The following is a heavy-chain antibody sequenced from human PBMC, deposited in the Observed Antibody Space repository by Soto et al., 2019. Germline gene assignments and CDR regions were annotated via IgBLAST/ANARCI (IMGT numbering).Heavy chain of an antibody. V-gene: IGHV1-2*02. CDR1: GYTFTGYH. J-gene: IGHJ6*04. CDR2: INPETGGT. Sequence: ASVKVSCNASGYTFTGYHVHWVREAPGQGLEWMGWINPETGGTSYAQKFQGRVTLSRDTSINTAYLELSRLRFDDAAVYFCAREPYQVFSDGMDVWGEVTPVPVYS. CDR3: AREPYQVFSDGMDV. D-gene: IGHD2-2*01.